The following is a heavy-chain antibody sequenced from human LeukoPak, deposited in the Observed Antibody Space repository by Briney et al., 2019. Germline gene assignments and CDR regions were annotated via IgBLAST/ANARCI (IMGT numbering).Heavy chain of an antibody. V-gene: IGHV3-73*01. CDR1: GFTFSDSA. J-gene: IGHJ4*02. Sequence: PGRSLRLSCAASGFTFSDSAVHWARQASGKGLEWVGRIRSKANSYATAYAASVKGRFTISRDDSQNTAYLQMNSLKTEDTAVYYCTGCGRIRFSLDSIVFWGQGTLVTVSS. D-gene: IGHD1-26*01. CDR2: IRSKANSYAT. CDR3: TGCGRIRFSLDSIVF.